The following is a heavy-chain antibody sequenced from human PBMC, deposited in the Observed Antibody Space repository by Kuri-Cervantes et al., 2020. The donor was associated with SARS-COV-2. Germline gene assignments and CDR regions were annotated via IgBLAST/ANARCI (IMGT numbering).Heavy chain of an antibody. V-gene: IGHV3-30-3*02. CDR2: ISYDGSNK. J-gene: IGHJ4*02. CDR1: GFTFSSYA. D-gene: IGHD2-2*02. CDR3: AKSNLGYCSSTSCYSFDH. Sequence: GESLKISCAASGFTFSSYAMHWVRQAPGKGLEWVAVISYDGSNKYYADSVKGRFTISRDNSKNTLYLQMNSLRAEDTAVYYCAKSNLGYCSSTSCYSFDHWGQGTLVTVSS.